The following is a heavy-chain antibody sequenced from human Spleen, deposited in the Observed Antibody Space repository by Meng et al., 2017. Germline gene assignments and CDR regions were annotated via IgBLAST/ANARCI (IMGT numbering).Heavy chain of an antibody. D-gene: IGHD2/OR15-2a*01. CDR1: GGSFSGYY. CDR2: INHSGST. J-gene: IGHJ4*02. V-gene: IGHV4-34*01. Sequence: SETLSLTCAVYGGSFSGYYWSWIRQPPGKGLEWIGEINHSGSTNYNPSLESRVTLSVDTSKNQFSLKLTSVTAADTAVYYCARGCSSTTCYLPDYWGQGTLVTVSS. CDR3: ARGCSSTTCYLPDY.